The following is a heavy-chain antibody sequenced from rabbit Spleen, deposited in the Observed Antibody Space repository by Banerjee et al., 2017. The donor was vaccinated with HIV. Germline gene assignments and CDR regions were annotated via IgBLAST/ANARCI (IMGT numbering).Heavy chain of an antibody. V-gene: IGHV1S40*01. CDR2: INTATGRA. CDR1: GFSFSDYYY. J-gene: IGHJ4*01. Sequence: QSLEESGGDLVKPGASLTLTCTASGFSFSDYYYICWVRQAPEKGLEWIACINTATGRAVYASWAKGRFTISKTSSTTVTLQMTSLTAADTATYFCARETSSGWGVVSFYFNLWGQGTLVTVS. CDR3: ARETSSGWGVVSFYFNL. D-gene: IGHD4-1*01.